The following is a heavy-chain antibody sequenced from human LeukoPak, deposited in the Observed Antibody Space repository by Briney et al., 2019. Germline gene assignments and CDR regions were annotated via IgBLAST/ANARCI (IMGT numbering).Heavy chain of an antibody. CDR2: IYYIGST. J-gene: IGHJ4*02. CDR1: GGSITSGDYY. D-gene: IGHD3-22*01. CDR3: AREIRKLYGSSGYPDY. Sequence: SETLSLTCTVSGGSITSGDYYWSWVRQPPGKGLEWIGFIYYIGSTYYNPSLKSRVTMSVDTSKNQFSLKLNSVTAADTAVYFCAREIRKLYGSSGYPDYWGQGTLVTVSS. V-gene: IGHV4-30-4*08.